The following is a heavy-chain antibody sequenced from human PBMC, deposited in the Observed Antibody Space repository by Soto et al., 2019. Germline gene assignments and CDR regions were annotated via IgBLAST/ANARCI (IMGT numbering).Heavy chain of an antibody. D-gene: IGHD5-18*01. Sequence: SETLSLTCAVSGGSISSGGYSWSWIRQPPGEGLEWIGFISYSGTTSYSPSLKSRVAISLDTSKNQFSLSLSSVTAADTAVYYCARGRGYSYGLDPWGQGTLVTVSS. CDR1: GGSISSGGYS. V-gene: IGHV4-30-4*01. CDR3: ARGRGYSYGLDP. J-gene: IGHJ5*02. CDR2: ISYSGTT.